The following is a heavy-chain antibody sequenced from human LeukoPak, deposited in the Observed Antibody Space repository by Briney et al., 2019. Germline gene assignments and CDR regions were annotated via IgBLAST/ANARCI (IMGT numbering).Heavy chain of an antibody. Sequence: SSETLSLTCTVSGGSISSYYWSWIRQPAGKGLEWIGRIYTSGSTNYNPSLKSRVTMSVDTSKNQFSLKLSSVTAADTAVYYCARSRYYYGSGSFYFDYWGQGTLVTVSS. CDR2: IYTSGST. D-gene: IGHD3-10*01. CDR3: ARSRYYYGSGSFYFDY. CDR1: GGSISSYY. V-gene: IGHV4-4*07. J-gene: IGHJ4*02.